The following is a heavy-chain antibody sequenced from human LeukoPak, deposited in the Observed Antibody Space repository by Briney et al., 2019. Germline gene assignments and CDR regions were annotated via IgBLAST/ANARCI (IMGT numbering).Heavy chain of an antibody. CDR1: NSTFSG. CDR2: IGAYSGDT. J-gene: IGHJ4*02. Sequence: ASVKVSCKASNSTFSGMSWVRQAPGQGLEWMGWIGAYSGDTHYAQKVQDRVTLTADTSTNTAFMELRSLTSDDTAIYYCARVLGYCSSTSCGNLDYWGQGTLVTVSS. CDR3: ARVLGYCSSTSCGNLDY. V-gene: IGHV1-18*01. D-gene: IGHD2-2*01.